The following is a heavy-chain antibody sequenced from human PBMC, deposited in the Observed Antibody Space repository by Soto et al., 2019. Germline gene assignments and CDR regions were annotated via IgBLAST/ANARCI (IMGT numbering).Heavy chain of an antibody. CDR2: ISGSGGST. D-gene: IGHD2-2*01. CDR1: GFTFSSYA. J-gene: IGHJ6*03. CDR3: AEVIVVVPAAKKKNNMDV. Sequence: GGSLRLSCAASGFTFSSYAMSWVRQAPGKGLEWVSAISGSGGSTYYADSVKGRFTISRDNSKNTLYLQMNSLRAEDTAVYYCAEVIVVVPAAKKKNNMDVWGKGTTVTVPS. V-gene: IGHV3-23*01.